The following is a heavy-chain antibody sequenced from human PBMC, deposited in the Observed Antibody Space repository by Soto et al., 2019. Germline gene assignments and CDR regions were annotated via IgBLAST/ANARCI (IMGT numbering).Heavy chain of an antibody. CDR2: ISGSGSST. V-gene: IGHV3-23*01. CDR3: AKQAGYSSDPFDY. CDR1: GFTFSSYA. Sequence: LRLSCAASGFTFSSYAMSWVRQAQGKGLEWVSTISGSGSSTDYADSVKGRFTISRDNSKNTLYLQMNSLRAEDTAVYYCAKQAGYSSDPFDYWGQKTQVTVSA. J-gene: IGHJ4*02. D-gene: IGHD6-19*01.